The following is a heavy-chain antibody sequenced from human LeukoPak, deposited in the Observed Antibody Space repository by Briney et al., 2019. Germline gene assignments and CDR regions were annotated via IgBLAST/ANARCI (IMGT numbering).Heavy chain of an antibody. CDR1: GGSISSGGYS. J-gene: IGHJ3*02. V-gene: IGHV4-30-4*07. D-gene: IGHD3-3*01. CDR2: IYYSGST. CDR3: ARCYYDFWSGYYTHDAFDI. Sequence: SETLSPTCAVSGGSISSGGYSWSWIRQPPGKGLEWIGYIYYSGSTYYNPSLKSRVTISVDTSKNQFSLKLSSVTAADTAVYYCARCYYDFWSGYYTHDAFDIWGQGTMVTVSS.